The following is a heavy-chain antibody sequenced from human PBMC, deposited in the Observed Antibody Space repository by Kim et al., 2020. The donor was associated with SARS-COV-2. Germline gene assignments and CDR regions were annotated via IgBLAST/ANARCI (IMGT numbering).Heavy chain of an antibody. CDR1: GGSFSGYY. D-gene: IGHD3-9*01. Sequence: SETLSLTCAVYGGSFSGYYWSWIRQPPGKGLEWIGEINHSGSTNYNPSLKSRVTISVDTSKNQFSLKLSSVTAADTAVYYCASGWGGVLRYFDCLLSTTHYYYYFVMDFWGQGPTATVSS. CDR3: ASGWGGVLRYFDCLLSTTHYYYYFVMDF. V-gene: IGHV4-34*01. J-gene: IGHJ6*02. CDR2: INHSGST.